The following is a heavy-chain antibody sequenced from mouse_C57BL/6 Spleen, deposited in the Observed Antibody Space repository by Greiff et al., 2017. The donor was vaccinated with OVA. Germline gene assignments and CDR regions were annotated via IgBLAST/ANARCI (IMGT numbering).Heavy chain of an antibody. J-gene: IGHJ2*01. D-gene: IGHD3-2*02. CDR3: ARRTAQATFFDY. Sequence: QVQLKESGPELVKPGASVKISCKASGYAFSSSWMNWVKQRPGKGLEWIGRIYPGDGDTNYNGKFKGKATLTADKSSSTAYMQLSSLTSEDSAVYFCARRTAQATFFDYWGQGTTLTVSS. V-gene: IGHV1-82*01. CDR1: GYAFSSSW. CDR2: IYPGDGDT.